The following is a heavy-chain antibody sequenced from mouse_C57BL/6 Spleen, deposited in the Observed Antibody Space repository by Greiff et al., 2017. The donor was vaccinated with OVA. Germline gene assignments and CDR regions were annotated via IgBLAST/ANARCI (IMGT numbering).Heavy chain of an antibody. CDR3: ARRYYGSSSYWYFDV. D-gene: IGHD1-1*01. V-gene: IGHV1-64*01. Sequence: VQLQQPGAELVKPGASVKLSCKASGYTFTSYWMHWVKQMPGQGLEWIGMIHPNSGSTNYNEKFKSKATLTVDKSSSTAYMQLSSLTSEDSAVYYCARRYYGSSSYWYFDVWGTGTTVTVSS. CDR1: GYTFTSYW. CDR2: IHPNSGST. J-gene: IGHJ1*03.